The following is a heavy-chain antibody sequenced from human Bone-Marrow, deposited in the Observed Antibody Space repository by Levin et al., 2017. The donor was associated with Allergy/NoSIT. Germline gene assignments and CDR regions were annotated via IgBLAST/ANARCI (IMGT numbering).Heavy chain of an antibody. V-gene: IGHV1-18*01. J-gene: IGHJ4*02. CDR1: GYTFTSYG. Sequence: GESLKISCKASGYTFTSYGISWVRQAPGQGLEWMGWISAYNGNTNYAQKLQGRVTMTTDTSTSTAYMELRSLRSDDTAVYYCAREPFYGDDFDYWGQGTLVTVSS. CDR3: AREPFYGDDFDY. CDR2: ISAYNGNT. D-gene: IGHD4-17*01.